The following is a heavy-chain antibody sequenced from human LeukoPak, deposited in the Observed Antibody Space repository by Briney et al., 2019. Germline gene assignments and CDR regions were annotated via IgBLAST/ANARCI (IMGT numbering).Heavy chain of an antibody. CDR1: GFTFSSYW. Sequence: GGSLRLSCAASGFTFSSYWMHWVRQAPGKGRVWVSGIRSDGSTTNYADSVKGRFTISRDNAKNTLYLQMNSLRAEDTAVYYCARGTGPGYYHYWGQGTLVTVSS. V-gene: IGHV3-74*01. J-gene: IGHJ4*02. CDR2: IRSDGSTT. CDR3: ARGTGPGYYHY.